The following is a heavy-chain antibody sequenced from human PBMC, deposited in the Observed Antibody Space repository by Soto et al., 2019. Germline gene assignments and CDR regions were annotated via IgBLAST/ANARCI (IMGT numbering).Heavy chain of an antibody. CDR2: IHPNGSPT. CDR3: ARDHSYEDSYWWLDP. J-gene: IGHJ5*02. Sequence: QVQLVQSGAEMKKPGASVKVSCKASGYTFTRHYMHWVRQAPGQGLEWMGVIHPNGSPTVYAQNFQGRLGLTTDTTTSTVYMELSMLRSDDTAVYYCARDHSYEDSYWWLDPWGQGTLVTVSS. V-gene: IGHV1-46*01. D-gene: IGHD2-15*01. CDR1: GYTFTRHY.